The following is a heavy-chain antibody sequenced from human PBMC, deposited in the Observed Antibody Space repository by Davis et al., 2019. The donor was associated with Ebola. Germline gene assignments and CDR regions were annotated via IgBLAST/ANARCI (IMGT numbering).Heavy chain of an antibody. CDR1: GGSVSSGTYY. Sequence: SETLSLTCTVSGGSVSSGTYYWGWIRQPPGKGLEWIGYIYYSGSTNYNPSLKSRVTISLDTSKNQFSLKVNSVTAADTAVYYCARNVPVVYYDSSGYLFWSQGTLVTVSS. V-gene: IGHV4-61*01. J-gene: IGHJ4*02. CDR2: IYYSGST. D-gene: IGHD3-22*01. CDR3: ARNVPVVYYDSSGYLF.